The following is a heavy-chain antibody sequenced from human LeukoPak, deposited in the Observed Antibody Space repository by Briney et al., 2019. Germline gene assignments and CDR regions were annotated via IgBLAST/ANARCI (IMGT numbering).Heavy chain of an antibody. Sequence: PGGSLRLSCVASGFTFSSYEMNWVRQAPGKGLEWLSYISGSGGSIFYADSVKGRFTVSRDNAKNSVYLQMNSLRAEDTAIYYCAGDKEIVVTMDGGDYWGQGTLVTVSS. CDR1: GFTFSSYE. CDR3: AGDKEIVVTMDGGDY. CDR2: ISGSGGSI. J-gene: IGHJ4*02. V-gene: IGHV3-48*03. D-gene: IGHD3-3*01.